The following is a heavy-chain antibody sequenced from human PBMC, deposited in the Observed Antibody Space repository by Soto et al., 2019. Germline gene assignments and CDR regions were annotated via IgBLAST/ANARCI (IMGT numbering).Heavy chain of an antibody. CDR3: AREGYGDPNWFDP. CDR1: GGSISSGDYL. D-gene: IGHD4-17*01. CDR2: IYYSGSA. Sequence: QVQLQESGPGLVKPSQTLSLTCTVSGGSISSGDYLWSWIRQPPGKGLEWIGYIYYSGSAYYNPSLKSRVIISVDTSKNQFSLKLNSVTAADTAVYFCAREGYGDPNWFDPWGQGTLVTVSS. V-gene: IGHV4-30-4*01. J-gene: IGHJ5*02.